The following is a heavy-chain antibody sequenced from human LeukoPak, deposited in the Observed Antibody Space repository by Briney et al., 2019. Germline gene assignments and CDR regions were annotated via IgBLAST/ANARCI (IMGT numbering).Heavy chain of an antibody. CDR3: ARDPIPASAGSSNRFDP. V-gene: IGHV4-59*12. D-gene: IGHD6-13*01. Sequence: SETLSLTCTVSGGSISSYYWSWIRQPPGKGLEWIGYIYYSGSTNYNPSLKSRVTISVDTSKNQFSLKLSSVTAADTAVYYCARDPIPASAGSSNRFDPWGQGTLVTVSS. J-gene: IGHJ5*02. CDR1: GGSISSYY. CDR2: IYYSGST.